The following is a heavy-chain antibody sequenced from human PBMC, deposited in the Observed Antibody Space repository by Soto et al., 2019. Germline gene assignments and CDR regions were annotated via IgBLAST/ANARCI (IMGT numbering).Heavy chain of an antibody. J-gene: IGHJ4*02. Sequence: QVQLVQSGAEVKKPGASVKVSCKASGYTFTSYAMHWVRQAPGQRLEWMGWINAGNGNTKYSQKFQGRVTITRDTSASTAYMELSSLRSEDTAVYYGARSIVVVTALDYWCQGTLVTVSS. V-gene: IGHV1-3*01. CDR2: INAGNGNT. D-gene: IGHD2-21*02. CDR1: GYTFTSYA. CDR3: ARSIVVVTALDY.